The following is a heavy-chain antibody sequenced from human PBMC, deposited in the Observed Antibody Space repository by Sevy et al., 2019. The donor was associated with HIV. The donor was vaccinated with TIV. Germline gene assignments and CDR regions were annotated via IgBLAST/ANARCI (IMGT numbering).Heavy chain of an antibody. CDR3: ARDLIGVERRSVYYYYGMDV. V-gene: IGHV3-30*04. D-gene: IGHD1-1*01. CDR1: GFTFSSYA. Sequence: GGSLRLSCAASGFTFSSYAMHWVRQAPGKGLEWVAVISYDGSNKYYADSVKGRFTISRDNSKNTLYLQMNSLRAEDTAVYYCARDLIGVERRSVYYYYGMDVWGQGTTVTVSS. J-gene: IGHJ6*02. CDR2: ISYDGSNK.